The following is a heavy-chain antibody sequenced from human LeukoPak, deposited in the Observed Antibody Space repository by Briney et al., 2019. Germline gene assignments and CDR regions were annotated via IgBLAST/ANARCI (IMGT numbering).Heavy chain of an antibody. Sequence: SETLSLTCTVSGGSISSYYWSWIRQPPGKGLEWIGHIYYSGSTNYNPSLKSRVTISVDTSKNQFSLKLSSVTAADTAVYYCARESPSPYYYYGMDVWGQGTTVTVSS. V-gene: IGHV4-59*01. J-gene: IGHJ6*02. CDR3: ARESPSPYYYYGMDV. CDR2: IYYSGST. CDR1: GGSISSYY.